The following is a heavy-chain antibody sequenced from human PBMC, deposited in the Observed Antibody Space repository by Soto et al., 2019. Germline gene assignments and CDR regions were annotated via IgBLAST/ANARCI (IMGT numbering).Heavy chain of an antibody. V-gene: IGHV1-69*13. Sequence: GASVKVSCKASGGTFSSYAISWVRQAPGQGLEWMGGIIPIFGTANYAQKFQGRAAITADESTSTAYMELSSLRSEDTAVYYCASLRVGATKRPRDSRIDYWGQGTLVTVSS. CDR2: IIPIFGTA. CDR3: ASLRVGATKRPRDSRIDY. D-gene: IGHD1-26*01. J-gene: IGHJ4*02. CDR1: GGTFSSYA.